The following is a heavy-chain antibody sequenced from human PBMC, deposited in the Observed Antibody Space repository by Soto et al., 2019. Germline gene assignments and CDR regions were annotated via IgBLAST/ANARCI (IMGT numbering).Heavy chain of an antibody. V-gene: IGHV2-5*02. J-gene: IGHJ4*02. CDR3: AHISGYSSSWSIDY. Sequence: SGPTLVKPTQTLTLTCTFSGFSLSTSGVGVGWIRQPPGKALEWLALIYWDDDKRYSPSLKSRFTITKDTSKNQVVLTMTNMDPVDTATYYCAHISGYSSSWSIDYWGQGTLVTVSS. CDR2: IYWDDDK. CDR1: GFSLSTSGVG. D-gene: IGHD6-13*01.